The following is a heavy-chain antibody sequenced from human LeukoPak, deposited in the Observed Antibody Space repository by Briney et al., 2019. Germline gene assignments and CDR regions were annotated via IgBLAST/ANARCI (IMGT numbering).Heavy chain of an antibody. D-gene: IGHD6-19*01. V-gene: IGHV4-39*07. Sequence: SETLSLTCAVSGGSISSSSYYWGWIRQPPGKGLEWIGSIYYSGSTYYNPSLKSRVTISVDTSKNQFSLKLSSVTAADTAVYYCARDLFDSSGWYYFDYWGQGTLVTVSS. CDR1: GGSISSSSYY. CDR3: ARDLFDSSGWYYFDY. J-gene: IGHJ4*02. CDR2: IYYSGST.